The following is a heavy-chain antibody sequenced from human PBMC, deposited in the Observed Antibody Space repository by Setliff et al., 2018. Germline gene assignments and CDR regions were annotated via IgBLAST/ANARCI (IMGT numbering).Heavy chain of an antibody. J-gene: IGHJ5*01. CDR2: IYGDDDK. CDR1: GFSLRTGGVA. V-gene: IGHV2-5*02. CDR3: AHLNPSDYTNYAFDS. Sequence: GPTLGNPTATLTLTCTFSGFSLRTGGVAVAWVRQPPGTALEWLALIYGDDDKRYSPSLKTMLTITKDSSKYQVFLTMTKMDPVDTATYYCAHLNPSDYTNYAFDSWGQGTLVTVSS. D-gene: IGHD4-4*01.